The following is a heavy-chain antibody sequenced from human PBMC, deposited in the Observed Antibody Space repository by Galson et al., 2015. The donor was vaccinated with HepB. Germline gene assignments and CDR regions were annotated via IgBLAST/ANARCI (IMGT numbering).Heavy chain of an antibody. CDR2: INPSGGST. J-gene: IGHJ3*02. CDR1: GYTFTSYH. D-gene: IGHD3-16*02. Sequence: SVKVSCKASGYTFTSYHMHWVRQAPGQGLEWMGIINPSGGSTSYAQKFQGRVTMTRDTSTSTVYMELSSLRSEDTAVYYCARAPGFMITFGGVIVRGAFDIWGQGTMVTVSS. V-gene: IGHV1-46*01. CDR3: ARAPGFMITFGGVIVRGAFDI.